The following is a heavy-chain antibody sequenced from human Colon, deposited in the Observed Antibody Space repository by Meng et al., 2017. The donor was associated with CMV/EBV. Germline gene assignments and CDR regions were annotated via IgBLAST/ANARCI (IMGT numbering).Heavy chain of an antibody. V-gene: IGHV3-21*01. CDR3: AREMRLPAAKGRYGMDV. CDR1: GFTFGGYS. CDR2: ISGRSEYI. D-gene: IGHD2-2*01. Sequence: GGSLRLSCAGSGFTFGGYSMNWVRQAPGEALEWVSSISGRSEYILYRDSVRGRFTISRDNAKNSLFLEMKSLRAEDTAVYYCAREMRLPAAKGRYGMDVWGQGTTVTVSS. J-gene: IGHJ6*02.